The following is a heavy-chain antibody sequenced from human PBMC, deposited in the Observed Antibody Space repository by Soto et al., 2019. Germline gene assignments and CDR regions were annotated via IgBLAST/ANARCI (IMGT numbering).Heavy chain of an antibody. D-gene: IGHD2-8*01. J-gene: IGHJ6*02. CDR2: ISGYNGDT. CDR3: SKNGQPPYYYYGLDV. V-gene: IGHV1-18*01. Sequence: QGHLVQSGAEVKKPGTSVKVSCKASGYTFTRYGISWVRQAPGQGLEWMGWISGYNGDTNYAQNPQGRVTMTIDTSTSTADMELRSLTSDDTAVYYCSKNGQPPYYYYGLDVSGQGTTVTVSS. CDR1: GYTFTRYG.